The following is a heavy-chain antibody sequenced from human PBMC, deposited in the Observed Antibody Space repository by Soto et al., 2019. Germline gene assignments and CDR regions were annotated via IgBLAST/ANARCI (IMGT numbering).Heavy chain of an antibody. CDR1: VGTFSSYA. J-gene: IGHJ3*02. CDR2: VIPIFGTA. V-gene: IGHV1-69*01. D-gene: IGHD3-22*01. Sequence: QVQLVQSGAEVKKPGSSVKVSCQASVGTFSSYAISWVRQAPGQGLEWMGGVIPIFGTANYAQKVKGRVTITPDETTSTAYMDLSSLRSEDTAVYYCARVGGGSSGYYSGDDAFDIWGQGTMVTVSS. CDR3: ARVGGGSSGYYSGDDAFDI.